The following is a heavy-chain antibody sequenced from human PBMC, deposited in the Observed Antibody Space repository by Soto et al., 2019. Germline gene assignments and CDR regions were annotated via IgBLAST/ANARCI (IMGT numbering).Heavy chain of an antibody. D-gene: IGHD3-10*01. Sequence: SETLSLTCAVSGGSISSSNWWSWVRQPPGKGLEWIGEIYHSGSTNYNPSLKSRVTISVDKSKNQFSLKLSSVTAADTAVYYCARGSSLWFGELFWFDPWGQGTLVTVSS. CDR2: IYHSGST. CDR3: ARGSSLWFGELFWFDP. V-gene: IGHV4-4*02. J-gene: IGHJ5*02. CDR1: GGSISSSNW.